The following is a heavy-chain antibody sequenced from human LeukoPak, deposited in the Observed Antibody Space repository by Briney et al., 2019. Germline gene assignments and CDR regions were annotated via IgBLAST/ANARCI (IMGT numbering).Heavy chain of an antibody. Sequence: GGSLRPSCAASGFTFSTYWMNWVRQAPGKGLEWVANINQDGSEKYYVDSEKGRFTISRENAKHSPYLQMNSPSADNTAIYYCARSLYDSHDAISDYWGQGTLVTVSS. CDR1: GFTFSTYW. CDR2: INQDGSEK. CDR3: ARSLYDSHDAISDY. J-gene: IGHJ4*02. V-gene: IGHV3-7*01. D-gene: IGHD3-16*01.